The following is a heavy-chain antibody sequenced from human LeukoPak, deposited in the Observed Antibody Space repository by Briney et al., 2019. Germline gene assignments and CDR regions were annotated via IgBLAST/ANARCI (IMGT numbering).Heavy chain of an antibody. D-gene: IGHD3-16*01. CDR1: GNSISSGDNY. CDR3: THGGDYGDFDY. Sequence: SQTLSLTCTVSGNSISSGDNYWSWIRQPAGKGLEWIGRIYTSGSTNYNPSLKSRVTMSVDTSKNQFSLKLSSVTAADTAVYYCTHGGDYGDFDYWGQGTLVTVSS. J-gene: IGHJ4*02. CDR2: IYTSGST. V-gene: IGHV4-61*02.